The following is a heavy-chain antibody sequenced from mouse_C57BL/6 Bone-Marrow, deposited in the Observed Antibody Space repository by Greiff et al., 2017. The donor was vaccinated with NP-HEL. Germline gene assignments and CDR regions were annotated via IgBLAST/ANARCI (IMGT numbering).Heavy chain of an antibody. CDR1: GYAFPNYL. D-gene: IGHD1-1*01. J-gene: IGHJ2*01. V-gene: IGHV1-54*01. Sequence: QVQLQQSGAELVRPGTSVKVSCKASGYAFPNYLIEWVKQRPGQGLEWIGVINPGSGGTNYNEKFKGKATLTADKSSSTAYMQLSSLTSEDSAVYFCARSITTVVATGDYWGQGTTLTVSS. CDR2: INPGSGGT. CDR3: ARSITTVVATGDY.